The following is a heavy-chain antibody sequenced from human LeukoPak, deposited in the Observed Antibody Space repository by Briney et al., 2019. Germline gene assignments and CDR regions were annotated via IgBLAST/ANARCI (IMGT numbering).Heavy chain of an antibody. CDR2: IYYSGTT. V-gene: IGHV4-39*07. CDR1: GGSISSSSYY. D-gene: IGHD3-10*01. CDR3: ARDAGSYGLNWCDP. J-gene: IGHJ5*02. Sequence: SETLSLTCAVYGGSISSSSYYWGWLRQPPGTGLEWLGSIYYSGTTYYNPSLRSRVTISVDTYKNQFSLKLSSVTAGDTAVYYCARDAGSYGLNWCDPWGEGTVVTVSS.